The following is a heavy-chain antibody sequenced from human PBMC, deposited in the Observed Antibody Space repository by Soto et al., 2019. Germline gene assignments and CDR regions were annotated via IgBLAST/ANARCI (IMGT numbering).Heavy chain of an antibody. CDR1: GGTFSSYA. CDR3: ATLDVRYCSGGSCYLFDY. Sequence: ASVKVSCKASGGTFSSYAISWVRQAPGQGLEWMGGVIPIFGTANYAQKFQGRVTITADESTSTAYMELSSLRSEDTAVYYCATLDVRYCSGGSCYLFDYWGQGTLVTVS. CDR2: VIPIFGTA. J-gene: IGHJ4*02. D-gene: IGHD2-15*01. V-gene: IGHV1-69*13.